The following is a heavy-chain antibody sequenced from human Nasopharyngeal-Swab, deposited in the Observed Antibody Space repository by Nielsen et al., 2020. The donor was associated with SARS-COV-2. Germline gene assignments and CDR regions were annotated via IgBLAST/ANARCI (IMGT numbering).Heavy chain of an antibody. Sequence: WIRQPPGKGLEWVAVIWYDGSNKYYADSVKGRFTISRGNSKNTLYLQMNSLRAEDTAVYYCARDSGAYGSGEIDYWGQGTLVTVSS. CDR2: IWYDGSNK. CDR3: ARDSGAYGSGEIDY. J-gene: IGHJ4*02. D-gene: IGHD3-10*01. V-gene: IGHV3-33*01.